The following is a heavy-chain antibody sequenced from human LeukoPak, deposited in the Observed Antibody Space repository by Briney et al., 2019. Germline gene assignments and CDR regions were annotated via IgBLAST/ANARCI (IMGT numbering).Heavy chain of an antibody. J-gene: IGHJ4*02. Sequence: GESLRLSCAASGFTFSNYAMNWVRQAPGKGLEWVSNISGSGGSTYYADSVKGRFTVSRDNSKNTLFLQMNSLRAVDTAVYYCAKAENYSGSGSYPFDYWGQGTLVTVSS. D-gene: IGHD3-10*01. CDR1: GFTFSNYA. V-gene: IGHV3-23*01. CDR3: AKAENYSGSGSYPFDY. CDR2: ISGSGGST.